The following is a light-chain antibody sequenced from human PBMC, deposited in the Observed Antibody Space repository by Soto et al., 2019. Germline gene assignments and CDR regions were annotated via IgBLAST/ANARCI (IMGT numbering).Light chain of an antibody. CDR1: QSVSSQ. J-gene: IGKJ1*01. Sequence: EIVLTQSPATLSLSPGERATLSYRASQSVSSQLAWYQQKPGQAPRLLIYDVSNRATGIPARFSGSGSGTDFTLTISSLEPEDFAVYYCQQRSNWPRTFGQGTKVDIK. CDR2: DVS. CDR3: QQRSNWPRT. V-gene: IGKV3-11*01.